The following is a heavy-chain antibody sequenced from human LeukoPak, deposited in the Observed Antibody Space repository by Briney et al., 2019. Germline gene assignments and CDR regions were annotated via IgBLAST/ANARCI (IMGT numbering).Heavy chain of an antibody. CDR2: INPNNGGT. CDR3: ARDMTDTGLDLWH. J-gene: IGHJ4*02. D-gene: IGHD2-21*02. V-gene: IGHV1-2*02. Sequence: ASVKVSCKASGYIFSAFVIHWVRQAPGQGLEWMGWINPNNGGTNYAQKFQGRVTMTRDTSVSTAYMELRGLRSDDTSVYYCARDMTDTGLDLWHWGQGTRVTVSS. CDR1: GYIFSAFV.